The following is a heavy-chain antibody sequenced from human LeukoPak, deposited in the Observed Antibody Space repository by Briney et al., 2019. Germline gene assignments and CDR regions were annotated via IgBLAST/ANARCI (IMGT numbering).Heavy chain of an antibody. CDR2: IWDDDSNK. CDR1: GFTFRNYG. D-gene: IGHD5-18*01. V-gene: IGHV3-33*01. J-gene: IGHJ4*02. CDR3: ARGRGYSYGLVDY. Sequence: GGSLRLSCAASGFTFRNYGVHWVRQAPGKGLEWVAVIWDDDSNKYYGDSVKGRFTISRDNSRNTLYLQMNSLRADDTAVYYCARGRGYSYGLVDYWGQGTLVTVSS.